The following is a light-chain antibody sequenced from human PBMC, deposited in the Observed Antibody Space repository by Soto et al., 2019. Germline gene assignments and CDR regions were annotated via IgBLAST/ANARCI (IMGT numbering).Light chain of an antibody. V-gene: IGKV1-33*01. Sequence: VQMSQSPSSLSASVGDRVTITCQASQDISNYLNWYQQKPGKVPKLLIYDSSNLEIGVPSRFSGSGSGTDFTFTISSLQPEDIATYYCQQYDNLRVTFAPGAKVDI. CDR2: DSS. CDR3: QQYDNLRVT. CDR1: QDISNY. J-gene: IGKJ3*01.